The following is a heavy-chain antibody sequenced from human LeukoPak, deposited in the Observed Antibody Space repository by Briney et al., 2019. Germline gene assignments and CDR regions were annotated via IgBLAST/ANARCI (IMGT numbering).Heavy chain of an antibody. Sequence: SETLSLTCAVSGGSISSSNWWSWVRQPPGKGLEWIGEIYHSGSTNYNPSLKSRVTISVDKSKDQFSLKLSSVTAADTAVYYCARRTMVRGVIITHAFDIWGQGTMVTGSS. D-gene: IGHD3-10*01. CDR1: GGSISSSNW. J-gene: IGHJ3*02. CDR3: ARRTMVRGVIITHAFDI. V-gene: IGHV4-4*02. CDR2: IYHSGST.